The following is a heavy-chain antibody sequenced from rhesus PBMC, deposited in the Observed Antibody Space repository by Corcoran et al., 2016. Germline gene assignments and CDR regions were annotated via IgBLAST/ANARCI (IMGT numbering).Heavy chain of an antibody. CDR2: IYGSGSST. V-gene: IGHV4-169*01. CDR1: GGSISSSY. CDR3: VRVGSSYRFDY. Sequence: QLQLQESGPGLVKPSETLSVTCAVSGGSISSSYWSWIRQAPGKGLEWIGYIYGSGSSTNSNPSLKSRDPLSVDTSKNQFSLKLSSVTAADTAVYYCVRVGSSYRFDYWGQGVLVTVSS. D-gene: IGHD6-43*01. J-gene: IGHJ4*01.